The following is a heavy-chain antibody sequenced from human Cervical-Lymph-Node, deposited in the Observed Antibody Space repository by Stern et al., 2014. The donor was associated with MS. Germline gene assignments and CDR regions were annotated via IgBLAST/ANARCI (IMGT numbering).Heavy chain of an antibody. D-gene: IGHD2-15*01. V-gene: IGHV1-18*01. Sequence: QMQLVQSGAEVKKPGASVKVSCKASGYTFTSYGISWVRQAPGQGLEWMGWISADIGNTKDAPKLQGRVNMTTYTSTSTAYLELRSLRSDDTAVYYCARGLLGSENAFDIWGQGTMVTVSS. CDR3: ARGLLGSENAFDI. CDR1: GYTFTSYG. J-gene: IGHJ3*02. CDR2: ISADIGNT.